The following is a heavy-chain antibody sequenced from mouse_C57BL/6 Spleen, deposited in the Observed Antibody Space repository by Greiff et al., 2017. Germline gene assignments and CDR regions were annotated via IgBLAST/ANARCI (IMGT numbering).Heavy chain of an antibody. J-gene: IGHJ3*01. CDR2: IDPEDGDT. Sequence: VQLQQSGAELVRPGASVKLSCTASGFNIKDYYMHWVKQRPEQGLEWIGRIDPEDGDTEYAPKFQGKATMTADTSSNTAYLQLSSLTSEDTAVYYCTTNYYGSSSWVAYWGQGTLVTVSA. V-gene: IGHV14-1*01. CDR3: TTNYYGSSSWVAY. D-gene: IGHD1-1*01. CDR1: GFNIKDYY.